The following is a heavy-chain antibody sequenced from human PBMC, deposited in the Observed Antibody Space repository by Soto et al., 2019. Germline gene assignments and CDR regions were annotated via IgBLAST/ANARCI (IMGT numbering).Heavy chain of an antibody. Sequence: GESLKISCKGSGYSFTTYYIGWVRQIPGKGLEWMGIIYPDDSDTKYSSSFQGQVTISADKSINTVYLQWSSLKASDTAIYYCERVKEELVWPNSFDPWGQGTLVTVSS. J-gene: IGHJ5*02. CDR2: IYPDDSDT. CDR3: ERVKEELVWPNSFDP. D-gene: IGHD1-7*01. V-gene: IGHV5-51*01. CDR1: GYSFTTYY.